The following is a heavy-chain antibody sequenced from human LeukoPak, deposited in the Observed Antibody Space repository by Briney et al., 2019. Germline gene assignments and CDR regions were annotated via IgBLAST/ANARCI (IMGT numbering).Heavy chain of an antibody. Sequence: EASVKGSCKASGYTFTSYAMHWVRQAPGQRLEWMGWINAGNGETKYSQKFQGRVTITKDTSASTAYMELSRLRSEDTAVYYCARNMVRGVIPQDWGQGTLVTVSS. V-gene: IGHV1-3*01. J-gene: IGHJ4*02. CDR3: ARNMVRGVIPQD. CDR1: GYTFTSYA. D-gene: IGHD3-10*01. CDR2: INAGNGET.